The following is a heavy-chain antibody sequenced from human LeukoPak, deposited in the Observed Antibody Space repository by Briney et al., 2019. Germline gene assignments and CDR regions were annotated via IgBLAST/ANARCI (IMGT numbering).Heavy chain of an antibody. D-gene: IGHD3-22*01. CDR1: GFTFSSYG. Sequence: PGRSLRLSCAASGFTFSSYGMHWVRQAPGKGLEWVAVIWYDGSNKYYADSVKGRFTISRDNSKNALYLRMNSLRAEDTAVYYCARDREGYYDSSGYYVPGYFDYWGQGTLVTVSS. J-gene: IGHJ4*02. V-gene: IGHV3-33*01. CDR2: IWYDGSNK. CDR3: ARDREGYYDSSGYYVPGYFDY.